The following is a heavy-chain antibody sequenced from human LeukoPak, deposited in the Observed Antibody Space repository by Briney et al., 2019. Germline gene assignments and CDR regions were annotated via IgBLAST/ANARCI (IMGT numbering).Heavy chain of an antibody. J-gene: IGHJ4*02. V-gene: IGHV4-39*01. Sequence: SETLSLTCTVSGGSISSYYWGWIRQPPGKGLEWIGSIYNTGSTYYNPSLKSRITISVDTSKNQFSLKLNSVTAADTGLYYCARLVDVGNYYDSSGYLTPFDYWGQGTLVTVSS. CDR2: IYNTGST. D-gene: IGHD3-22*01. CDR3: ARLVDVGNYYDSSGYLTPFDY. CDR1: GGSISSYY.